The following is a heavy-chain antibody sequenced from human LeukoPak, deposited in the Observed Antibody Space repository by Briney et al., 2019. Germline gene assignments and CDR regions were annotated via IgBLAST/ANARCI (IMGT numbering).Heavy chain of an antibody. D-gene: IGHD4-23*01. CDR2: ISGSGGST. CDR3: ARERNSWFDP. CDR1: GFTFSSYA. V-gene: IGHV3-23*01. J-gene: IGHJ5*02. Sequence: PGGSLRLSCAASGFTFSSYAMSWVRQAPGKGLEWVSAISGSGGSTYYADSVKGRFTISRDNSKNSLYLQLNSLRAEDTAVYYCARERNSWFDPWGQGAQVTVSS.